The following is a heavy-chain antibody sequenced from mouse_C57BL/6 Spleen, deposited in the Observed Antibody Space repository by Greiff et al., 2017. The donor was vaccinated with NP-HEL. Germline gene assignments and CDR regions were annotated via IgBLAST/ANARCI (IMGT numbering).Heavy chain of an antibody. CDR2: IDPEDGET. CDR3: ARGYPSWFAY. J-gene: IGHJ3*01. V-gene: IGHV14-2*01. Sequence: EVQLQQSGAELVKPGASVKLSCTASGFNIKDYYMHWVKQRTEQGLEWIGRIDPEDGETKYAPKFQGKATLTADTSSNTAYLQLSSLTSEDTAVYYGARGYPSWFAYWGQGTLVTVSA. CDR1: GFNIKDYY. D-gene: IGHD2-2*01.